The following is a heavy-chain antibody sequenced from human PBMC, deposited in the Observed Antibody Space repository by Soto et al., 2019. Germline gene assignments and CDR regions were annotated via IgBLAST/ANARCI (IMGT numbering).Heavy chain of an antibody. J-gene: IGHJ4*02. V-gene: IGHV1-69*12. Sequence: QVQLVQSGAEVKKPGSSVKVSCKASGGTFSSYAISWVRQAPGQGLEWMGGIIPIFGTANYAQKFQGRVTITAEASTSTANMELSSLRSEDTAVYYCARVRVRFLEWLGSEGWGQGTLVTVSS. D-gene: IGHD3-3*01. CDR3: ARVRVRFLEWLGSEG. CDR2: IIPIFGTA. CDR1: GGTFSSYA.